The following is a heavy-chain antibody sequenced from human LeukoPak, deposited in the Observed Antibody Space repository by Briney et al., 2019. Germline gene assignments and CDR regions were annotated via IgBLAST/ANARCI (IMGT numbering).Heavy chain of an antibody. J-gene: IGHJ5*02. CDR1: GGSISSYY. V-gene: IGHV4-59*01. CDR3: ARVIVGAVDP. D-gene: IGHD1-26*01. Sequence: SETLSLTCTVSGGSISSYYWSWIRQPPGKGLEWIGYIYYSGSTNYNPSLKSRVTISVDTSKNQFSLKLSSVTAADTAVYYCARVIVGAVDPWGQGTLVTVSS. CDR2: IYYSGST.